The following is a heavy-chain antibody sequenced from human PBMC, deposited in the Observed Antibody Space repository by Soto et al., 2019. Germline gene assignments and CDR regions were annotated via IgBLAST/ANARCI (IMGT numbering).Heavy chain of an antibody. V-gene: IGHV4-59*08. CDR2: IYYSGST. Sequence: QVQLQESGPGLVKPSETLSLTCTVSGGSISSYYWSWIRQPPGKGLECIGYIYYSGSTNYNPSLKSRVAISVYTSKNQFSLKLSSVSAADTAVYYCARNYGDYVDYWGQGTLVTVSS. CDR1: GGSISSYY. CDR3: ARNYGDYVDY. J-gene: IGHJ4*02. D-gene: IGHD4-17*01.